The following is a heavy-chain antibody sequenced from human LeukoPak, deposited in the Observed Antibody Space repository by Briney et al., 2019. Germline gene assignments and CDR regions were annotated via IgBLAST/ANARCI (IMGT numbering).Heavy chain of an antibody. Sequence: SETLSLTCAVSGYSISSGYYWGWIRQPPGKGLEWIGSIYHSGSTYYNPSLKSRVTTSVDTSKNQFSLKLSSVTAADTAVYYCARTNPTYYDFWSGYTDYYYYYYMDVWGKGTTVTVSS. CDR3: ARTNPTYYDFWSGYTDYYYYYYMDV. CDR1: GYSISSGYY. D-gene: IGHD3-3*01. J-gene: IGHJ6*03. CDR2: IYHSGST. V-gene: IGHV4-38-2*01.